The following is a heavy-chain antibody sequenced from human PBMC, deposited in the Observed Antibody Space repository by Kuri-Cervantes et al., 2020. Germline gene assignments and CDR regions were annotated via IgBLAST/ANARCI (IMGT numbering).Heavy chain of an antibody. J-gene: IGHJ3*02. CDR3: ARARLLGELSPFNI. CDR1: GYTFTSYG. CDR2: IKPNSGGA. V-gene: IGHV1-2*02. Sequence: ASVKVSCKASGYTFTSYGISWVRQAPGQGLEWMGWIKPNSGGADYAQKFQGRVTMTRDTSISTAYMELSSLRSDDTAVYFCARARLLGELSPFNIWGQGTMVTVSS. D-gene: IGHD3-16*02.